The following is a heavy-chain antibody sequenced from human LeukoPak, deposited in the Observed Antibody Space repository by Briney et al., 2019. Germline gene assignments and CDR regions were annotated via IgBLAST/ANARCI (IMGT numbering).Heavy chain of an antibody. Sequence: GGSLRLSCAASGFTFSSHSMNWVRQAPGKGLEWVSVIYSGGTTYYADSVEGRFTISRDTSRNTLYLQMNSLRAEDTAVYYCARGLSGDPAFDIWGQGTMVTVSS. D-gene: IGHD4-17*01. J-gene: IGHJ3*02. CDR1: GFTFSSHS. V-gene: IGHV3-53*01. CDR2: IYSGGTT. CDR3: ARGLSGDPAFDI.